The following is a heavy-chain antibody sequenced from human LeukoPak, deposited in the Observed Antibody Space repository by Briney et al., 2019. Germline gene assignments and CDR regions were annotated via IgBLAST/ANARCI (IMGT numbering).Heavy chain of an antibody. CDR3: ERSISVGAFDI. Sequence: GGSLRLSWAAAGFTFSTYAMHWVRQAPGKGLEWVGVISSDVSDEWYAESAKGRFTISRDNSKNTLYLQIDSLRPEDTAIYYCERSISVGAFDIWGQGTMVTVSS. CDR1: GFTFSTYA. D-gene: IGHD6-25*01. V-gene: IGHV3-30*04. CDR2: ISSDVSDE. J-gene: IGHJ3*02.